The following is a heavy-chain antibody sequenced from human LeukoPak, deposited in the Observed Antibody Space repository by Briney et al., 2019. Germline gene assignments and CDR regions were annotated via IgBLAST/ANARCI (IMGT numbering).Heavy chain of an antibody. CDR3: ARPRGYGSGSYDY. J-gene: IGHJ4*02. Sequence: PSETLSLTCTVSGGSISSVDYYWGWIRQSPGKGLEWIGTIYYSGNTYYNPSLKSRVTMSVDTSSNQFSLRLSSVTAADTAVYYCARPRGYGSGSYDYWGQGTLVTVSS. CDR2: IYYSGNT. CDR1: GGSISSVDYY. D-gene: IGHD3-10*01. V-gene: IGHV4-39*07.